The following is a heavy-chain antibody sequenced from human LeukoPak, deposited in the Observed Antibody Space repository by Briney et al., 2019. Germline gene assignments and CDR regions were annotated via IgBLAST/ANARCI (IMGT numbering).Heavy chain of an antibody. J-gene: IGHJ4*02. D-gene: IGHD2-15*01. Sequence: PGGSLRLSCAASGFTFSSYAMSWVRQAPGKGLEWVSAISGSGGSTYYADSVKGRFTISRDNSKNTLYLQMNSLRAEDTAVYYCAKDLGCCSGGSCSYFDYWGQGTLVTVSS. CDR1: GFTFSSYA. CDR3: AKDLGCCSGGSCSYFDY. V-gene: IGHV3-23*01. CDR2: ISGSGGST.